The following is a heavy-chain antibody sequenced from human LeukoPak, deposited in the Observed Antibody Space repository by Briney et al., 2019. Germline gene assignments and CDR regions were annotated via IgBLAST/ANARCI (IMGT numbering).Heavy chain of an antibody. CDR2: INPNSGGT. Sequence: GASVKVSCKASGHTFTGYYMHWVRQAPGQGLEWMGWINPNSGGTNYAQKFQGRVTMTRDTSISTAYMELSRLRSDDTAVYYCARDEAHYYGSGSYPNWFDPWGQGTLVTVSS. J-gene: IGHJ5*02. V-gene: IGHV1-2*02. CDR1: GHTFTGYY. CDR3: ARDEAHYYGSGSYPNWFDP. D-gene: IGHD3-10*01.